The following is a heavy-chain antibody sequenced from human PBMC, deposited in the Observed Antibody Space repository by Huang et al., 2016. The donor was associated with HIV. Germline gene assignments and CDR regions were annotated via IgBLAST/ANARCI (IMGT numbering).Heavy chain of an antibody. CDR2: IYRTGGT. Sequence: QLQLQESGSGLVKPSQTLSLTCAVSGGSISSGGHSWSWIRQPPGKGLEWIGYIYRTGGTYYNPSLQSRVTMSVDRSKNQFSLRLSSVTAADTAIYYCARDGGNSEYYFDYWGQGTLVTVSS. V-gene: IGHV4-30-2*01. CDR1: GGSISSGGHS. CDR3: ARDGGNSEYYFDY. J-gene: IGHJ4*02. D-gene: IGHD2-21*02.